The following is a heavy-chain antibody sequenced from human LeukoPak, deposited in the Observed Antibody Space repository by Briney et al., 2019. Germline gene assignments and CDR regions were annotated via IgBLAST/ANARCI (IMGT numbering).Heavy chain of an antibody. CDR3: ATPLYYLGYYYYGMDV. CDR1: GYTLTELS. Sequence: ASVKVSCKVSGYTLTELSMHWVRQAPGKGLEWMGGFDPEGGETIYAQKFQGRVTMTEDTSTDTAYMELSSLRSEDTAVYYCATPLYYLGYYYYGMDVWGQGTTVTVSS. J-gene: IGHJ6*02. CDR2: FDPEGGET. D-gene: IGHD3-10*01. V-gene: IGHV1-24*01.